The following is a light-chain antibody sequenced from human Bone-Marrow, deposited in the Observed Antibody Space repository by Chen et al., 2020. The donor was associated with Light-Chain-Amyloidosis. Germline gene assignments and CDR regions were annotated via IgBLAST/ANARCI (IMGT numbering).Light chain of an antibody. CDR1: QSVLYSSNNKNY. V-gene: IGKV4-1*01. Sequence: DIVMTQSPDSLAVSLGERATINCKSSQSVLYSSNNKNYLAWYQQKPGQPPKLLIYWASTRESGVSDRFSGSGSGTDFTLTISSLQAEDVAVYYCQQYYSTPRTFGLGTKVEIK. CDR3: QQYYSTPRT. J-gene: IGKJ1*01. CDR2: WAS.